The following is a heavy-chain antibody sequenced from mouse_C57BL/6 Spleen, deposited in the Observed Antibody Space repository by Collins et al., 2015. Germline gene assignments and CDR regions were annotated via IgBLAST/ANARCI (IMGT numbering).Heavy chain of an antibody. Sequence: WKASGYTFTDYYINWVKQRPGQGLEWIARIYPGTGNSYYSEKFKGKATLTAEKSSSTAYMQLSSLTSEDSAVYFCAREGLRMDYWGQGTSVTVSS. J-gene: IGHJ4*01. CDR1: GYTFTDYY. CDR2: IYPGTGNS. V-gene: IGHV1-76*01. CDR3: AREGLRMDY.